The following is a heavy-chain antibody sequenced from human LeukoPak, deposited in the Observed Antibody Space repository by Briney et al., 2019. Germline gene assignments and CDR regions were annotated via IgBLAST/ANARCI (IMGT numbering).Heavy chain of an antibody. CDR2: IWNDGSNK. Sequence: GGSLRLSCAASGFTYSSYGMHWVRQAPGKGLGGLAVIWNDGSNKYYADSVKGRFTISRDNSKNTLYLQMNSLRAEDTAVYYCAREIAAAGGPYYYYGMDVWGQGTTVTVSS. CDR1: GFTYSSYG. J-gene: IGHJ6*02. CDR3: AREIAAAGGPYYYYGMDV. V-gene: IGHV3-33*01. D-gene: IGHD6-13*01.